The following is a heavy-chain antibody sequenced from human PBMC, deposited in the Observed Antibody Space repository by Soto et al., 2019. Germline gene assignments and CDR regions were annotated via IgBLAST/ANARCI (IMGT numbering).Heavy chain of an antibody. CDR2: INPNSGGT. V-gene: IGHV1-2*02. CDR3: ARESGDGPLNWFDP. CDR1: GFPFPCHY. J-gene: IGHJ5*02. Sequence: ASVKVSCNASGFPFPCHYRPWVRDAPGQGLEWMGSINPNSGGTSYAQKCQGRVTMTRDTSITTAYMELSRLSADDTVVYYCARESGDGPLNWFDPWGQGTLVTVSS. D-gene: IGHD2-21*02.